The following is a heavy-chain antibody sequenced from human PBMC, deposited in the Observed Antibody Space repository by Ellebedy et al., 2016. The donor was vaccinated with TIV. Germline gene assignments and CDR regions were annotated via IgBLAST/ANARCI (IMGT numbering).Heavy chain of an antibody. V-gene: IGHV3-11*03. Sequence: GGSLRLXXAASGFTFSDYCMSWIRQAPGKGLEWVSYISSSSSYTNYADSVKGRFTISRDNAKNSLYLQMNSLRAEDTAVYYCAAGMVGATIDYWGQGTLVTVSS. CDR2: ISSSSSYT. CDR3: AAGMVGATIDY. CDR1: GFTFSDYC. J-gene: IGHJ4*02. D-gene: IGHD1-26*01.